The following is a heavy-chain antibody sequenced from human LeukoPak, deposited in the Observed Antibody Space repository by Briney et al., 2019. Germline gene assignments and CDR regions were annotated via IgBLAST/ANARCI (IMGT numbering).Heavy chain of an antibody. Sequence: SQTLSLTCSVSGDSISSDGYYWTWIRQHPGKGLEWIGYMYHSGSTYYSPSLKSRVTISVDTSKNQFSMKLTSVTAADTAVYYCARVSGPGTKSRAVWWFDPWGQGTLVTVSS. D-gene: IGHD3-16*01. CDR3: ARVSGPGTKSRAVWWFDP. CDR1: GDSISSDGYY. CDR2: MYHSGST. V-gene: IGHV4-31*03. J-gene: IGHJ5*02.